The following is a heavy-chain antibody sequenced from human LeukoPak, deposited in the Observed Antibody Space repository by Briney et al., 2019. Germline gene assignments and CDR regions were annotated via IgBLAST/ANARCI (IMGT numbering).Heavy chain of an antibody. Sequence: GGSLRLSCAASGFTFSRYWMSWVRQAPGKGLEWVANIKQDGSEKYYVDSVKGRFTIPRDNAKNLFYLHMNSLRAEDTAVYYCARDRFEAYGDTELGYWGQGTLVTVSS. D-gene: IGHD4-17*01. CDR2: IKQDGSEK. V-gene: IGHV3-7*01. CDR3: ARDRFEAYGDTELGY. CDR1: GFTFSRYW. J-gene: IGHJ4*02.